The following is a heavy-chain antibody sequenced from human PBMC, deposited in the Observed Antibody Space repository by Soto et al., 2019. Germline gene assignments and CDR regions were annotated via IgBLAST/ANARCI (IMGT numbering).Heavy chain of an antibody. CDR3: AGGVGLEWLLDY. J-gene: IGHJ4*02. CDR2: INHSGST. CDR1: GGSFSGYY. D-gene: IGHD3-3*01. V-gene: IGHV4-34*01. Sequence: PSETLSLTCAVYGGSFSGYYWSWIRQPPGKGLEWIGEINHSGSTNYNPSLKSRVTISVDRSKNQFSLQLSSVTAADTAVYYCAGGVGLEWLLDYWGQGTLVTVSS.